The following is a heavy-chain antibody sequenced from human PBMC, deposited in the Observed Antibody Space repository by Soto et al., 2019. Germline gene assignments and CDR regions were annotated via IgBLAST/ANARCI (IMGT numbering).Heavy chain of an antibody. CDR2: ISYDGSNK. J-gene: IGHJ6*02. CDR1: GFTFSSYG. CDR3: AQGGITMVRGVKHYYYYGMDV. D-gene: IGHD3-10*01. Sequence: QVQLVESGGGVVQPGRSLRLSCAASGFTFSSYGMHWVRQAPGKGLEWVAVISYDGSNKYYADSVKGRFTISRDNSKNTLYLQMNSLRAEETAVYYCAQGGITMVRGVKHYYYYGMDVWGQGTTVTVSS. V-gene: IGHV3-30*03.